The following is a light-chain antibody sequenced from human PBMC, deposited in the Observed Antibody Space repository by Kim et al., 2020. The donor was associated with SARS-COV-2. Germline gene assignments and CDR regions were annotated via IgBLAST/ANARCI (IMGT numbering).Light chain of an antibody. CDR1: QGISNA. V-gene: IGKV1D-13*01. Sequence: ASVGDRVTITCRTSQGISNALAWYQQKPGKAPKVLIYDASSLGSGVPSRFSGSGSGTDFTLTISSLQPEDFATYFCQQFNNFPITFGQGTRLEIK. J-gene: IGKJ5*01. CDR2: DAS. CDR3: QQFNNFPIT.